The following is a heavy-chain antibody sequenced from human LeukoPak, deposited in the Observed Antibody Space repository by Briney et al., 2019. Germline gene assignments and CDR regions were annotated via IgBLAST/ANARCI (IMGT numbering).Heavy chain of an antibody. J-gene: IGHJ6*02. CDR1: GFTFSSYW. V-gene: IGHV3-7*01. CDR3: ARASDYGGNWDYYDGMDV. CDR2: IKQDGSEK. Sequence: GGSLRLSCAASGFTFSSYWMSWVRQAPGKGLEWVANIKQDGSEKYYVDSVKGRFTISTDNAKNSLYLQMNSLRAEDTAVYYCARASDYGGNWDYYDGMDVWGQGTTVTVSS. D-gene: IGHD4-23*01.